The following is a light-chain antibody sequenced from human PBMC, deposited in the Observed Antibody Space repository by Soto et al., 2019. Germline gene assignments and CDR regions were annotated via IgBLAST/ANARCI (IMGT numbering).Light chain of an antibody. J-gene: IGLJ1*01. CDR1: SSDVGGYNL. Sequence: QSVLTQPASVSGSPGQSINISCTGTSSDVGGYNLVSWYQQHTAKAPKLLIYEGTQRPSGVSSRFSGSKSGNTASLTISGLQAEDEADYYCCSYASSSSYVFGTGTKVTVL. CDR2: EGT. V-gene: IGLV2-23*01. CDR3: CSYASSSSYV.